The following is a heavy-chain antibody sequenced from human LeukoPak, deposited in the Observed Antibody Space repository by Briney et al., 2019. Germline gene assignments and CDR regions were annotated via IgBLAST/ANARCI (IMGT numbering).Heavy chain of an antibody. V-gene: IGHV4-59*01. Sequence: SETLSLTCTVSGGSISSYYWSWIRQPPGKGLEWIGYIYYSGSTNYNPSLKSRVTISVDTSKDQFSLKLSSVTAADTAVYYCARGYYYDSSGYPDAFDIWGQGTMVTVSS. CDR1: GGSISSYY. CDR2: IYYSGST. D-gene: IGHD3-22*01. J-gene: IGHJ3*02. CDR3: ARGYYYDSSGYPDAFDI.